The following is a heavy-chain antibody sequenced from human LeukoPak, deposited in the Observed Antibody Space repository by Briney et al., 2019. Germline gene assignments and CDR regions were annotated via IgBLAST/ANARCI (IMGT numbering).Heavy chain of an antibody. V-gene: IGHV3-21*04. D-gene: IGHD1-26*01. CDR2: ISYTGTYI. CDR3: VRDRGTYRPIDY. Sequence: GGSLRLSCAASAFSLNAYNMNWVRQAPGKGLEWVSSISYTGTYIYYADSVKGRFTISRDNAQNSLYLQMNSLRAEDTAIYYCVRDRGTYRPIDYWGQGTPVTVSS. CDR1: AFSLNAYN. J-gene: IGHJ4*02.